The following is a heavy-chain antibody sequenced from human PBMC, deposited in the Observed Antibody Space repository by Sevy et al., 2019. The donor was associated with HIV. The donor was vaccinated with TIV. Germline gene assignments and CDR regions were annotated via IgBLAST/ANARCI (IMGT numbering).Heavy chain of an antibody. Sequence: GGSLRLSCAAXGFTFSSYAMSWVRQAPGKGLEWVSAISGSGGSTYYADSVKGRFTISRDNSKNTLYLQMNSLRAEDTAVXYCAXWAVAWYPPXYYFDXXXXGTLVTVSS. J-gene: IGHJ4*01. CDR3: AXWAVAWYPPXYYFDX. CDR1: GFTFSSYA. CDR2: ISGSGGST. D-gene: IGHD6-19*01. V-gene: IGHV3-23*01.